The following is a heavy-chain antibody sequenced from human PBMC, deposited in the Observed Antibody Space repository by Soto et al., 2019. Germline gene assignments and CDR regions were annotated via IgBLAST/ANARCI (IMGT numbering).Heavy chain of an antibody. CDR1: GGSIISYY. J-gene: IGHJ6*02. V-gene: IGHV4-59*01. CDR2: IYYSGST. Sequence: SETLSLTCTVSGGSIISYYWSWIRQPPGKGLEWIGYIYYSGSTNYNPSLKSRVTISVDTSKNQFSLKLSSVTAADTAVYYCARDSSIRLEGYYYYGMDVWGQGTTVTVSS. D-gene: IGHD3-3*02. CDR3: ARDSSIRLEGYYYYGMDV.